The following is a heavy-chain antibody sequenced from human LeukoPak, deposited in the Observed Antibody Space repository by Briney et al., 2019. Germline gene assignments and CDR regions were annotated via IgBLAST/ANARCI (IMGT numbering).Heavy chain of an antibody. J-gene: IGHJ3*02. V-gene: IGHV2-70*11. CDR2: IDWDDEK. CDR3: ARTYGGTHDAFDI. CDR1: GFSLNTRGMC. Sequence: SGPTLVNPTQTLTLTCTFSGFSLNTRGMCGSWIRQLPVKALEWLARIDWDDEKYYSTSLKTRLTISEDTSKNHVVLTMTNMDPVDTATYYCARTYGGTHDAFDIWGQGTMVTVSS. D-gene: IGHD1-26*01.